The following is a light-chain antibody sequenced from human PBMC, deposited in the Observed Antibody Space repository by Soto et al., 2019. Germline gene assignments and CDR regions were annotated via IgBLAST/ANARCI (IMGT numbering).Light chain of an antibody. Sequence: NFMLTQPHSVSESPGKTVTISCNRNSGSIATSYVQWYQQRPDSAPTTIIYDDNQRPSGVPVRFSGSIDSSSNSASLTISGLKTEDEADYYCQSYGSGNWVFGGGTKLTVL. V-gene: IGLV6-57*03. CDR1: SGSIATSY. CDR3: QSYGSGNWV. CDR2: DDN. J-gene: IGLJ3*02.